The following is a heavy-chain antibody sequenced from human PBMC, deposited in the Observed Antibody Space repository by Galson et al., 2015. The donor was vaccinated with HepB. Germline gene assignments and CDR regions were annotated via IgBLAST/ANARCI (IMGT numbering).Heavy chain of an antibody. J-gene: IGHJ3*02. V-gene: IGHV3-30*18. CDR1: EFTFSSYG. CDR3: AKDYHIIGGDAFDI. CDR2: ISYDGGTK. Sequence: SLRLSCAASEFTFSSYGMHWVRQAPGKGLEWVAVISYDGGTKYYVDFVKGRFTISRDNSKNTLYLQMNSLRTEDTAVYYCAKDYHIIGGDAFDIWGQGTMVTVSS. D-gene: IGHD3-16*01.